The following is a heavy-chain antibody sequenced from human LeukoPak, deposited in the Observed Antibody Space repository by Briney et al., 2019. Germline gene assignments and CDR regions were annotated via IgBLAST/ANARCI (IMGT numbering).Heavy chain of an antibody. D-gene: IGHD3-3*01. Sequence: SETLSLTCAVYGGSFSDYYWSWIRQPPGKGLEWIGEINHSGRTNYNPSLMSRVTISVDTSKNQFSLRLTSVTVADTATYYCGYYDFWSALVDWGQGGPVTVSS. CDR3: GYYDFWSALVD. J-gene: IGHJ4*02. V-gene: IGHV4-34*01. CDR2: INHSGRT. CDR1: GGSFSDYY.